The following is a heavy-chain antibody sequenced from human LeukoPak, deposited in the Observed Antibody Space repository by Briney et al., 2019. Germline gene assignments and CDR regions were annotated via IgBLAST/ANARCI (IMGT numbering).Heavy chain of an antibody. V-gene: IGHV1-2*02. CDR3: ARAGAAAGTPPYYYYYMDV. CDR1: GYTFTSYG. Sequence: ASVKVSCKASGYTFTSYGISWVRQAPGQGLEWMGWINPNSGGTNYAQKFQGRVTMTRDTSISTAYMELSRLRSDDTAVYYCARAGAAAGTPPYYYYYMDVWGKGTTVTVSS. CDR2: INPNSGGT. J-gene: IGHJ6*03. D-gene: IGHD6-13*01.